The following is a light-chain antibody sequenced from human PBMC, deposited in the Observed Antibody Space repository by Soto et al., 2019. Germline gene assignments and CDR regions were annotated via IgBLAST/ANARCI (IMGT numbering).Light chain of an antibody. CDR1: SSDVGAYNY. Sequence: QSALTQPPSASGSPGQSVTISCTGTSSDVGAYNYVSWYQQYPGKAPNLMIYDINKRPSGVPDRFSCTKSGTTSSLTVSGLQPEEEADYHCTSYAGRNIWVFGGGTKLTVL. CDR3: TSYAGRNIWV. CDR2: DIN. V-gene: IGLV2-8*01. J-gene: IGLJ3*02.